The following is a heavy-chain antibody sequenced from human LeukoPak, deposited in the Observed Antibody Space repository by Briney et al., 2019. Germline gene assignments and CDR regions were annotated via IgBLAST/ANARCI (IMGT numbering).Heavy chain of an antibody. Sequence: SSETLSLTCTVSGGSISSYYWSWIRQPPGKGLEWIGYIYYSGSTNYNPSLKSRVTISVDTSKNQFSLKLSSVTAADTAVYYCARGLGAEAYFDYWGQGTLVSVSS. V-gene: IGHV4-59*01. CDR1: GGSISSYY. D-gene: IGHD1-26*01. CDR3: ARGLGAEAYFDY. CDR2: IYYSGST. J-gene: IGHJ4*02.